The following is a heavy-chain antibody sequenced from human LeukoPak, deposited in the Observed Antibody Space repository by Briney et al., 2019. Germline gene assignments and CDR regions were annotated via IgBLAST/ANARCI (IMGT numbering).Heavy chain of an antibody. Sequence: SVKVSCKASGGIFSSFTITWVRQAPGQGLEWMGGIIPIFDTPTYAQKFQGRVRITADESTSTAYLELSSLRSDDTAVYYCVRESGGYYGGAFDYWGQGTLVTVSS. V-gene: IGHV1-69*01. CDR2: IIPIFDTP. CDR1: GGIFSSFT. D-gene: IGHD3-22*01. CDR3: VRESGGYYGGAFDY. J-gene: IGHJ4*02.